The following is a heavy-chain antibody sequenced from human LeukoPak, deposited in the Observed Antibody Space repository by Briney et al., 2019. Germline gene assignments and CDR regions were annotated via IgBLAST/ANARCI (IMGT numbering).Heavy chain of an antibody. D-gene: IGHD1-26*01. J-gene: IGHJ3*02. CDR3: ARDRMGIVGSSAAFDI. Sequence: GSLILSCAASGFTVSSNYMSWVRQAPGKGLEWVSVIYSGGSTYYADSVKGRFTISRDNSKNTLFLQMSSLRAEDTAVYYCARDRMGIVGSSAAFDIWGRGTMVTVSS. CDR2: IYSGGST. V-gene: IGHV3-53*01. CDR1: GFTVSSNY.